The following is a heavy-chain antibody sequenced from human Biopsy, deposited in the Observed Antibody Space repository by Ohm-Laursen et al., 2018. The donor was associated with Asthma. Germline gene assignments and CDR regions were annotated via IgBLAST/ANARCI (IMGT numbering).Heavy chain of an antibody. V-gene: IGHV1-3*01. CDR1: GYTFINYA. CDR3: AGPLGDYYDSSGYYYASLGY. CDR2: INAGNGNT. Sequence: ASSVKVSCKASGYTFINYAIHWVRQAPGQRLEWMGWINAGNGNTKYSQKFQGRATISRDTSASTAYMDLSSLRSEDTAVYYCAGPLGDYYDSSGYYYASLGYWGLGTLVIVSS. D-gene: IGHD3-22*01. J-gene: IGHJ4*02.